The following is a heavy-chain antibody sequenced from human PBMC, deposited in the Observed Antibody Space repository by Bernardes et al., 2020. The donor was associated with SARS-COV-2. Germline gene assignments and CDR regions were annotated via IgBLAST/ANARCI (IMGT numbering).Heavy chain of an antibody. CDR2: ISSSSSYI. J-gene: IGHJ4*02. D-gene: IGHD3-16*02. Sequence: GVSLRLSRAASGFTFSSYIMNWVRQAPGKGLEWVSSISSSSSYIYYADSVTGRFTISRDNAKNSLYLQMNSLRAEDTAVYYCASNDYYVWGSYRYTSLDYWGQGTLVTVSS. CDR1: GFTFSSYI. CDR3: ASNDYYVWGSYRYTSLDY. V-gene: IGHV3-21*01.